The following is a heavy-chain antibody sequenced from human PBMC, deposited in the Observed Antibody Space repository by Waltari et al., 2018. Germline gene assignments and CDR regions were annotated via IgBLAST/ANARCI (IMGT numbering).Heavy chain of an antibody. V-gene: IGHV4-59*01. CDR2: IYYSGST. D-gene: IGHD6-19*01. J-gene: IGHJ4*02. CDR1: GGSISSYY. CDR3: ARVAPGAVAVAGEGVLDY. Sequence: QVQLQESGPGLVKPSETLSLTCTVSGGSISSYYWSWIRQPPGKGLEWIGYIYYSGSTNYNPSLKSGVTIAGETSNNLFSLKLSSVTAADTAVYYCARVAPGAVAVAGEGVLDYWCQGTLVTVSS.